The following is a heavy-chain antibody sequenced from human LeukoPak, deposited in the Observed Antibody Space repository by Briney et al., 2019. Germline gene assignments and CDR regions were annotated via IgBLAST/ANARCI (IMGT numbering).Heavy chain of an antibody. D-gene: IGHD1-20*01. Sequence: PGGSLRLSCAASGFTFSSYSMNWVRQAPGKGLEWVSPISSSSSYIYYADSVKGRFTISRDNAKNSLYLQMNSLRAEDTAVYYCARDLIAGDDWAGYWGQGTLVTVSS. V-gene: IGHV3-21*01. CDR3: ARDLIAGDDWAGY. J-gene: IGHJ4*02. CDR2: ISSSSSYI. CDR1: GFTFSSYS.